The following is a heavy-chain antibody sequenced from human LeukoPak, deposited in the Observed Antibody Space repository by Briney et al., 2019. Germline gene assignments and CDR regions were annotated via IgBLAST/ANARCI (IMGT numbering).Heavy chain of an antibody. CDR1: GGSISSSSYY. V-gene: IGHV4-39*07. CDR3: ARDRGVRGVSFFDY. D-gene: IGHD3-10*01. CDR2: IYYSGST. J-gene: IGHJ4*02. Sequence: PSETLSLTCTVSGGSISSSSYYWGWIRQPPGKGLERIGSIYYSGSTYYNPSLKSRVTISVDTSKNQFSLKLSSVTAADTAVYYCARDRGVRGVSFFDYWGQGTLVTVSS.